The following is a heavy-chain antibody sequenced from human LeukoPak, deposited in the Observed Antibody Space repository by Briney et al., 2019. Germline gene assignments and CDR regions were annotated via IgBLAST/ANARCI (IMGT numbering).Heavy chain of an antibody. CDR1: GFTFSDYY. CDR3: AREGSRYCSGGNCPFDY. J-gene: IGHJ4*02. CDR2: ISSGGSTI. V-gene: IGHV3-11*01. Sequence: PGGSLRLSCAASGFTFSDYYMSWIRQAPGKGREWVSYISSGGSTIYYADSVEGRFTISRDNAKNSLYLQMNSLRAEDTAVYYCAREGSRYCSGGNCPFDYWGQGTLVTVSS. D-gene: IGHD2-15*01.